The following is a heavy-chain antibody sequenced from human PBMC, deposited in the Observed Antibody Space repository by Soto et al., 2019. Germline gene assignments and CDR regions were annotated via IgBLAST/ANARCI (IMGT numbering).Heavy chain of an antibody. J-gene: IGHJ5*02. CDR1: GFTFSTYA. CDR3: VKGASSSWLNWFDP. D-gene: IGHD6-13*01. V-gene: IGHV3-23*01. Sequence: GGSLRLSCAASGFTFSTYAMTWVRQAPGKGLEWVSAISGSGGTTYYTDSVKGRFTISRDNSKNTLYLQMNSLRAEDTAVYYCVKGASSSWLNWFDPWGQGTLVTVSS. CDR2: ISGSGGTT.